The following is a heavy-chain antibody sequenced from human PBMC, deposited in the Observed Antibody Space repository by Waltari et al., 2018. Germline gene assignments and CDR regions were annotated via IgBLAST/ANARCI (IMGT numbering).Heavy chain of an antibody. CDR1: GYSISSGYY. Sequence: QVQLQESGPGLVKPSETLSLTCAVSGYSISSGYYWGWIRQPPGKGLEWIGSIDHSGGTYYNPSLKSRVTISVDTSKNQFSLKLSSVTAANTAVYYCARAGGSSWVVDYWGQGTLVTVSS. J-gene: IGHJ4*02. V-gene: IGHV4-38-2*01. CDR3: ARAGGSSWVVDY. CDR2: IDHSGGT. D-gene: IGHD6-13*01.